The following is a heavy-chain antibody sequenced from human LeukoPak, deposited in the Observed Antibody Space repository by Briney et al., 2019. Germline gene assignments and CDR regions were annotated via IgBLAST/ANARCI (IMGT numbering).Heavy chain of an antibody. D-gene: IGHD6-13*01. CDR3: ARSPATSYSNYWYQTDF. CDR2: IAWNSGNT. CDR1: GFTFDNYA. V-gene: IGHV3-9*01. Sequence: GGSLRLSCAASGFTFDNYAMHWVRQAPGKGLEWVSGIAWNSGNTGFADSVKGRFTISRDNAENSLSLQMNSLTPEDTAVYYCARSPATSYSNYWYQTDFWGQGTLVTVSS. J-gene: IGHJ4*02.